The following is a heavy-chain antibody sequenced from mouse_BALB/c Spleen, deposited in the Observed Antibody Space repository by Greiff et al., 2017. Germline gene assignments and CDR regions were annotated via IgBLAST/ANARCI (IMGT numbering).Heavy chain of an antibody. CDR1: GFAFSSYD. D-gene: IGHD2-3*01. J-gene: IGHJ4*01. Sequence: EVQLVESGGGLVKPGGSLKLSCAASGFAFSSYDMSWVRQTPEKRLEWVAYISSGGGSTYYPDTVKGRFTISRDNAKNTLYLQMSSLKSEDTAMYYCARRPTYDGYLYAMDYWGQGTSVTVSS. V-gene: IGHV5-12-1*01. CDR3: ARRPTYDGYLYAMDY. CDR2: ISSGGGST.